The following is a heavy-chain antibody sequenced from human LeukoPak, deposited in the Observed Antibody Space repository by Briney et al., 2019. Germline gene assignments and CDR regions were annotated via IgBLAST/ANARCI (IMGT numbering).Heavy chain of an antibody. CDR2: IYYSGST. CDR1: GGSISSYY. Sequence: PSETLSLTCTVSGGSISSYYWRWIRQPPGKGLEWIGYIYYSGSTNYNPSLKSRVTISVDTSKNQFSLKLSSVTAADTAVYYCARVNGDYEGNNPFDYWGQGTLVTVSS. D-gene: IGHD4-17*01. V-gene: IGHV4-59*01. CDR3: ARVNGDYEGNNPFDY. J-gene: IGHJ4*02.